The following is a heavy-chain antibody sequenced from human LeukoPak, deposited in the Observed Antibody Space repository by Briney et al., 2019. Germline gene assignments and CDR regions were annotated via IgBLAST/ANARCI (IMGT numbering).Heavy chain of an antibody. CDR3: ARRYYYDSSGYYYYYYYGMDV. D-gene: IGHD3-22*01. CDR1: GGSISSSSYY. J-gene: IGHJ6*02. Sequence: PSETLSLTCTVSGGSISSSSYYWGWIRQPPGKGLEWIGSIYYSGGTYYNPSLKSRVTISVDTSKNQFSLKLSSVTAADTAVYYCARRYYYDSSGYYYYYYYGMDVWGQGTTVTVSS. CDR2: IYYSGGT. V-gene: IGHV4-39*01.